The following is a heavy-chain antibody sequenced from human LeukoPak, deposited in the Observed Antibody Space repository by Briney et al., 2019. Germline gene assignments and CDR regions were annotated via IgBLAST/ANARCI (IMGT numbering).Heavy chain of an antibody. CDR1: GFTFSSYA. D-gene: IGHD3-22*01. V-gene: IGHV3-23*01. CDR2: ISGSGGST. Sequence: PGGSLRPSCAASGFTFSSYAMSWVRQAPGKGLEWVSAISGSGGSTYYADSVKGRFTISRDNSKNTPYLQMNSLRAEDTAVYYCAKNGAITMIVVVITPDYWGQGTLVTVSS. J-gene: IGHJ4*02. CDR3: AKNGAITMIVVVITPDY.